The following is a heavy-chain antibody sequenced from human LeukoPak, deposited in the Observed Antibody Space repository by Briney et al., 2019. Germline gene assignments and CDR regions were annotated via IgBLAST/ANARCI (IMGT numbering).Heavy chain of an antibody. D-gene: IGHD6-13*01. J-gene: IGHJ4*02. CDR3: APLIAAAGTGLDY. Sequence: GGSLRLSCAASGFTFSTYGMHWVRQAPGKGLEWVAVISYDGSNKYYADSVKGRFTISRDNSKNTLYLQMSSLRAEDTAVYYCAPLIAAAGTGLDYWGQGTLVTVSS. V-gene: IGHV3-30*03. CDR1: GFTFSTYG. CDR2: ISYDGSNK.